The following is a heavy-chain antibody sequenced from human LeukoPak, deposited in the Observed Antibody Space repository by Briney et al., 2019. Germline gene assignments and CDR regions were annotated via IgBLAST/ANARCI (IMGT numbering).Heavy chain of an antibody. D-gene: IGHD5-12*01. CDR2: FDPEDGET. J-gene: IGHJ6*03. CDR1: GYTLTELS. CDR3: ANPPDSGYDFLVQRYYYYMDV. V-gene: IGHV1-24*01. Sequence: GASVKVSCKVSGYTLTELSMHWVRQAPGKGLEWMGGFDPEDGETIYAQKFQGRVTMTEDTSTDTAYMELSSLRSEDTAVYYCANPPDSGYDFLVQRYYYYMDVWGKGTTVTVSS.